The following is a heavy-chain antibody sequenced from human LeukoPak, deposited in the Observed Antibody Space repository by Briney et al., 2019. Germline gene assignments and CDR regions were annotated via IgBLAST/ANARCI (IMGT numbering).Heavy chain of an antibody. Sequence: SETLSLTCAVYGGSFSGYYWSWIRQPPGKGLEWIGEINHSGSTNYNPSLKSRVTISVDTSKNQFSLKLSSVTAADTAVYYCATSTTGTTLGCAFDIWGQGTMVTVSS. CDR2: INHSGST. CDR3: ATSTTGTTLGCAFDI. D-gene: IGHD1-1*01. CDR1: GGSFSGYY. V-gene: IGHV4-34*01. J-gene: IGHJ3*02.